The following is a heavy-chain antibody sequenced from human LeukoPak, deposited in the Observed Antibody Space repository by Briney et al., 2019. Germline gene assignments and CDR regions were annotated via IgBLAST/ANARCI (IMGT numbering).Heavy chain of an antibody. CDR1: GYAFSAYY. J-gene: IGHJ4*02. CDR2: LNPQTGDT. V-gene: IGHV1-2*02. Sequence: ASVKVSCKASGYAFSAYYMHWVRQAPGQGLEWMGWLNPQTGDTHFAQKFQGRVTMTRDTSISTAYMELSRLRSDDTAVYYCARSDGFSGYSSLGDSWGQGTLVTVSS. CDR3: ARSDGFSGYSSLGDS. D-gene: IGHD3-22*01.